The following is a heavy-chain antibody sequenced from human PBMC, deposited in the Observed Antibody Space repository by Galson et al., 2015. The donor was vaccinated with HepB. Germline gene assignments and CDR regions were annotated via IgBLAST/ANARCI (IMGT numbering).Heavy chain of an antibody. CDR2: IYQSGST. D-gene: IGHD5-18*01. CDR3: TRDGGGYNNRFDP. J-gene: IGHJ5*02. Sequence: ETLSLTCAVSGGSISSSNWWTWVRQPPGKGLEWIGEIYQSGSTNYNPSLKSRVTISVDKSRNQFSLKLSSVTAADTAVYYCTRDGGGYNNRFDPWGQGTLVTVSS. V-gene: IGHV4-4*02. CDR1: GGSISSSNW.